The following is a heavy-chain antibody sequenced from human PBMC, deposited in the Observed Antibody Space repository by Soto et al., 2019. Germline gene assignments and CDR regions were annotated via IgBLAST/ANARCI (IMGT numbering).Heavy chain of an antibody. D-gene: IGHD6-13*01. J-gene: IGHJ4*02. CDR3: AMIAAAGTDFDY. Sequence: PSETLSLTCTVSGASISRYYWSWIRQSPGKGLEWIGYLYNTGSTIYNPSLKSRVTISVDTSKNQFSLKLSSVTAADTAVYYCAMIAAAGTDFDYWGQGTLATVSS. CDR2: LYNTGST. CDR1: GASISRYY. V-gene: IGHV4-59*08.